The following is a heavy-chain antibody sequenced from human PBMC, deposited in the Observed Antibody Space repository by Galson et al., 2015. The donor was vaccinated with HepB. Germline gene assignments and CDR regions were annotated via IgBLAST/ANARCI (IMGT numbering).Heavy chain of an antibody. CDR3: ARDRGRYGGNSHFDY. V-gene: IGHV3-30-3*01. D-gene: IGHD4-23*01. J-gene: IGHJ4*02. CDR2: ISYDGSNK. CDR1: GFTFSDYY. Sequence: SLRLSCAASGFTFSDYYMSWIRQAPGKGLEWVAVISYDGSNKYYADSVKGRFTISRDNSKNTLYLQMNSLRAEDTAVYYCARDRGRYGGNSHFDYWGQGTLVTVSS.